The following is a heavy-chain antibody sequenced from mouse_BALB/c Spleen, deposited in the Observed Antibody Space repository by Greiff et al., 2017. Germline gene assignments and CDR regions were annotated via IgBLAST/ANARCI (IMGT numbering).Heavy chain of an antibody. CDR3: ARGYYYGKAWFAY. V-gene: IGHV1S127*01. D-gene: IGHD1-1*01. Sequence: QVQLQQSGPQLVRPGASVTISCKASGYSFTSYWMHWVKQRPGQGLEWIGMIDPSDSETRLNQKFKDKATLTVDKSSSTAYMQLSSPTSEDSAVYYCARGYYYGKAWFAYWGQGTLVTVSA. J-gene: IGHJ3*01. CDR2: IDPSDSET. CDR1: GYSFTSYW.